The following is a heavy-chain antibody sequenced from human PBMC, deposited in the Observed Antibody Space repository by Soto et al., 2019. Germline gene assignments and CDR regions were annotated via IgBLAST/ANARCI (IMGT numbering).Heavy chain of an antibody. D-gene: IGHD2-8*01. Sequence: EVQLLQSGGGLVQPGGSLRLSCEASGFSFTFYAMSWVRQAPGKGLEWVSAISGNGATTFYADSMKGRFTISRDNSRDTLYMQMNRPRAEETAVYFCAREQCSPLDRYCADGGVDWVAPWGRGTLVTVSP. CDR3: AREQCSPLDRYCADGGVDWVAP. CDR2: ISGNGATT. CDR1: GFSFTFYA. J-gene: IGHJ5*02. V-gene: IGHV3-23*01.